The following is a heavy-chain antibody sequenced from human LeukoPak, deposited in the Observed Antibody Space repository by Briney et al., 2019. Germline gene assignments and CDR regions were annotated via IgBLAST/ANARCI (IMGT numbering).Heavy chain of an antibody. D-gene: IGHD5-12*01. CDR2: IYHSGST. V-gene: IGHV4-31*03. J-gene: IGHJ3*02. CDR1: GGSISRGGYY. CDR3: ARVKSAYDSVRGTVAFDI. Sequence: SQTLSLTCTVSGGSISRGGYYWSWIRQHPGKGLEWIGYIYHSGSTYYNPSLKSRVTISVDTSKNQFSLKLSSVTAADTAVYYCARVKSAYDSVRGTVAFDIWGQGTMVTVSS.